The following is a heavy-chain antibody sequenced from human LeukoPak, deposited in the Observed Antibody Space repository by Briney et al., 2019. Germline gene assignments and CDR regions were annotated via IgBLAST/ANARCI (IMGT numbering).Heavy chain of an antibody. J-gene: IGHJ4*02. CDR2: IDPNTGVT. Sequence: ASVKVSCKASGYTFTDHFMDWVRQAPGQGLEWMGRIDPNTGVTHYARNFQGRVTMTRDTSVNTAYMEMSTLTPDDTAIYYCAKDEDRFGRGVWGQGTLVIVSS. D-gene: IGHD3-10*01. CDR1: GYTFTDHF. V-gene: IGHV1-2*06. CDR3: AKDEDRFGRGV.